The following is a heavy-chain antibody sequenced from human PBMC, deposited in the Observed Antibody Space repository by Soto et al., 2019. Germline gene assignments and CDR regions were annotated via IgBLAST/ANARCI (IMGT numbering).Heavy chain of an antibody. CDR3: AAQSGKYWSHFSS. Sequence: PGGSLRLSCTPSPSAFNTYGVHWARQAPGKGLGWVALISSDATTKIYGDSVKGRFTSSRDNPNNTLYLHMNRLLREDTAVYYCAAQSGKYWSHFSSWGLGTLVTVSS. V-gene: IGHV3-30*03. J-gene: IGHJ4*02. CDR1: PSAFNTYG. CDR2: ISSDATTK. D-gene: IGHD1-1*01.